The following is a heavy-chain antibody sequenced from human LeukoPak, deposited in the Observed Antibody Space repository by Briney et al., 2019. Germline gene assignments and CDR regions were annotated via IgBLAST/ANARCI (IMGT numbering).Heavy chain of an antibody. CDR3: ARVRELLFGARAPFDY. J-gene: IGHJ4*02. CDR2: IIPIFGTA. V-gene: IGHV1-69*05. D-gene: IGHD1-26*01. Sequence: SVKVSCKASGGTFSSYAISWVRQAPGQGLEWMGGIIPIFGTANYAQKFQGRVTITTDESTSTAYMELSSLRSEDTAVYYCARVRELLFGARAPFDYWGQGTLVTVSS. CDR1: GGTFSSYA.